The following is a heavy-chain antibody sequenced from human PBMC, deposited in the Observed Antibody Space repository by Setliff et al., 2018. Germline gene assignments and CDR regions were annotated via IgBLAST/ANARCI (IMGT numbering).Heavy chain of an antibody. J-gene: IGHJ3*02. V-gene: IGHV3-23*01. D-gene: IGHD4-17*01. CDR1: GFTFDDYG. CDR2: ISGSGGST. CDR3: ARGEGDGYGDYGRCAFDT. Sequence: GSLRLSCAASGFTFDDYGMSWVRQAPGKGLEWVSAISGSGGSTYYADSVKGRFTISRDNSKNTLYLQMNSLRAEDTAVYYCARGEGDGYGDYGRCAFDTWGQGTMVTVSS.